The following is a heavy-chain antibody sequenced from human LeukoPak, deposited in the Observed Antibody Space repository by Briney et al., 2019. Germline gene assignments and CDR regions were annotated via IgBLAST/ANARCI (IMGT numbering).Heavy chain of an antibody. Sequence: LETLSLTCTVSGGPISSGPYYRGWIRQPPVKGLEWIGSIYYSGSAYYNPSLDSRVTIFVDTSKNQFSLKMTSVTAADTAVYYCVRTLTATWYFDLWGRGTLVTVSS. CDR3: VRTLTATWYFDL. V-gene: IGHV4-39*01. CDR1: GGPISSGPYY. D-gene: IGHD5-18*01. J-gene: IGHJ2*01. CDR2: IYYSGSA.